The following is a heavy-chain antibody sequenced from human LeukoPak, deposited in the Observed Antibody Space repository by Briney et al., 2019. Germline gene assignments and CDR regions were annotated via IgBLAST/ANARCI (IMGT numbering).Heavy chain of an antibody. CDR3: ARDLSVPSNYDFWSGYYPGLDY. CDR1: GFTVSSKY. V-gene: IGHV3-53*05. J-gene: IGHJ4*02. CDR2: IYSGGST. Sequence: GGSLRLSCAASGFTVSSKYMSWVRQAPGKGLEWVSVIYSGGSTYYADSVKGRFTISRDNSKNTLYLQMNSLRAEDTAVYYCARDLSVPSNYDFWSGYYPGLDYWGQGTLVTVSS. D-gene: IGHD3-3*01.